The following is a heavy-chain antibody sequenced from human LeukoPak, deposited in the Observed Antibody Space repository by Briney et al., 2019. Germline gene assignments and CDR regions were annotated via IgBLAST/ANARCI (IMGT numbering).Heavy chain of an antibody. V-gene: IGHV1-8*03. CDR1: GYTFTSYY. Sequence: ASVKVSCKASGYTFTSYYINWVRQATGQGLEWMGWMNPNSGNTGYAQKFQGRVTITRNTSISTAYMELSSLRSEDTAVYYCARGIATPVELYYWGQGTLVTVSS. CDR2: MNPNSGNT. CDR3: ARGIATPVELYY. D-gene: IGHD1-7*01. J-gene: IGHJ4*02.